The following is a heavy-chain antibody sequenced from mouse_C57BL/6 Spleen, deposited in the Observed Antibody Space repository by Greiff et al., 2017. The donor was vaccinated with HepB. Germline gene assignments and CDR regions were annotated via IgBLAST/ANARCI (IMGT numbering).Heavy chain of an antibody. V-gene: IGHV5-9-1*02. D-gene: IGHD1-1*01. J-gene: IGHJ2*01. CDR2: ISSGGDYI. Sequence: EVKLMESGEGLVKPGGSLKLSCAASGFTFSSYAMSWVRQTPEKRLEWVAYISSGGDYIYYADTVKGRFTISRDNARNTLYLQMSSLKSEDTAIYYCTREVYYGNYFDYWGQGTTLTVSS. CDR1: GFTFSSYA. CDR3: TREVYYGNYFDY.